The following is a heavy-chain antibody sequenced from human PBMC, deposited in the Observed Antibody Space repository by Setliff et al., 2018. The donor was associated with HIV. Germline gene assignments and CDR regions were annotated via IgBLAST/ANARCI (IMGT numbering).Heavy chain of an antibody. CDR3: ARDDVGYCSGGSCYHLFDTFDI. CDR2: ISSYNDNT. D-gene: IGHD2-15*01. J-gene: IGHJ3*02. CDR1: GYSFTNYG. V-gene: IGHV1-18*01. Sequence: ASVKVSCNASGYSFTNYGISWVRQAPGQGLEWMGWISSYNDNTNYALNLQGRVTMTTDTSTSTAYMELRSLRSDDTAVYYCARDDVGYCSGGSCYHLFDTFDIWGQGTVVTVSS.